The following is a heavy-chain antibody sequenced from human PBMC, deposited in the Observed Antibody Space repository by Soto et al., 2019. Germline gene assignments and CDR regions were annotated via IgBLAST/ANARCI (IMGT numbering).Heavy chain of an antibody. CDR1: GVSLTTSGVG. CDR3: AHRQRTVVVGAPFDL. J-gene: IGHJ4*02. V-gene: IGHV2-5*02. Sequence: QITLRESGPTLVQPTQTLTLTCTLSGVSLTTSGVGVGWIRQPPGKALEWLALIYWDDDKRFSPSLKSRLATTRDTSKHQVVMTMTDMAPVDTAIYYCAHRQRTVVVGAPFDLWGQGSQVTVSS. D-gene: IGHD2-15*01. CDR2: IYWDDDK.